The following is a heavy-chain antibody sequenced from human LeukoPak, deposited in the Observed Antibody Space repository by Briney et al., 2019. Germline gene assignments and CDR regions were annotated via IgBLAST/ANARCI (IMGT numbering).Heavy chain of an antibody. CDR1: GYTFTNYA. Sequence: ASVKVSGKASGYTFTNYALNWVRQAPGQGLEWMGWINTNTGNPTYAQGFTGRFVFSLDTSVSTAFLQISSLKAEDTALYYCARYLHLGADRPLCSFDIWGQGTMVTVSP. CDR2: INTNTGNP. CDR3: ARYLHLGADRPLCSFDI. V-gene: IGHV7-4-1*02. J-gene: IGHJ3*02. D-gene: IGHD4/OR15-4a*01.